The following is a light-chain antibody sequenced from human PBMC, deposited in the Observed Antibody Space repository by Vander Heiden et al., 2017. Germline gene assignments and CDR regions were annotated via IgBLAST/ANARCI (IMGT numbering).Light chain of an antibody. J-gene: IGKJ3*01. Sequence: SASLGDRVTITSRASQPISHRLARSQQKPGKAPTLRIYKASSLESGVPSRFSGRGTGPEFTLTSSILHPDDFATYCCQQDNSYVTFGPGTKVDI. CDR2: KAS. CDR1: QPISHR. CDR3: QQDNSYVT. V-gene: IGKV1-5*03.